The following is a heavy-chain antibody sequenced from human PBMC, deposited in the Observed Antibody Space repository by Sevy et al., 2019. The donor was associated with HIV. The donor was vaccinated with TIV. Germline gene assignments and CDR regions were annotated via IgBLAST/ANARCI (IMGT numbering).Heavy chain of an antibody. CDR2: IDPSDSYT. D-gene: IGHD2-2*01. V-gene: IGHV5-10-1*01. CDR1: GYSFTSYW. CDR3: AGGRYCSSTSCSPADWFDP. J-gene: IGHJ5*02. Sequence: GESLKISCKGSGYSFTSYWISWVRQMPGKGLEWMGRIDPSDSYTNYSPSFQGHVTISADKSINTAYLQWSSLKASDTAMYYCAGGRYCSSTSCSPADWFDPWGQGTLVTVSS.